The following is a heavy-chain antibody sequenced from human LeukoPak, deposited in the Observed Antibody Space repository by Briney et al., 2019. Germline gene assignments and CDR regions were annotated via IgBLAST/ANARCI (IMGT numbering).Heavy chain of an antibody. CDR3: ARDSSSTSCTAWGAFDI. Sequence: GGSLRLSCAASGFTFSRYGMHWVRQAPGKGLEWVAVIWYAGSNKYYADSAKGRFTISRDNSKNTLYLQMNSLRAEDTAVYYCARDSSSTSCTAWGAFDIWGQGTMVTVSS. V-gene: IGHV3-33*01. D-gene: IGHD2-2*01. J-gene: IGHJ3*02. CDR2: IWYAGSNK. CDR1: GFTFSRYG.